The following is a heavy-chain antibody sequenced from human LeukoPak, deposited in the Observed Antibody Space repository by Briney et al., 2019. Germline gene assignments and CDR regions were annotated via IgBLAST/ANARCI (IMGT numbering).Heavy chain of an antibody. CDR1: GGSISSYY. Sequence: SETLSLTCTVSGGSISSYYWSWIRQPPGKGLEWIGYIYYSGSTYYNPSLKSRVTISVDASKNQFSLKLSSVTAADTAVYYCAGGGVRGVEVDYWGRGTLVTVSS. V-gene: IGHV4-59*06. J-gene: IGHJ4*02. CDR2: IYYSGST. CDR3: AGGGVRGVEVDY. D-gene: IGHD3-10*01.